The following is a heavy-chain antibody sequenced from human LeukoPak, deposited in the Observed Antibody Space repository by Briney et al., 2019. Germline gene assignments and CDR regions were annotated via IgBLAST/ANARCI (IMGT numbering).Heavy chain of an antibody. J-gene: IGHJ4*02. D-gene: IGHD3-3*01. V-gene: IGHV3-30-3*01. CDR3: ARTGYDFWSGIDY. Sequence: PGGSLRLSCAASGFTFSSYAMNWVRQAPGKGLEWVALISYDGSNKNYADSVKGRFTISRDNSKNTLYLQMNSLRAEDTAVYYCARTGYDFWSGIDYWGQGTLVTVSS. CDR1: GFTFSSYA. CDR2: ISYDGSNK.